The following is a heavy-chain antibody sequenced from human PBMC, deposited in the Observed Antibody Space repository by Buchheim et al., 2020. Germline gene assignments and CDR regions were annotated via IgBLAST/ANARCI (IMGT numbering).Heavy chain of an antibody. CDR2: INHSGDT. Sequence: QVQLQQWGAGLLKPSETLSLTCAVYGGSFSGYYWSWIRQPPGKGLEWIGEINHSGDTNYKSSLKSRVTVFVDTSKNQFSLKMSSVTAADTAVYYCARGKQIKYFDLWGRGTL. V-gene: IGHV4-34*01. CDR3: ARGKQIKYFDL. J-gene: IGHJ2*01. CDR1: GGSFSGYY.